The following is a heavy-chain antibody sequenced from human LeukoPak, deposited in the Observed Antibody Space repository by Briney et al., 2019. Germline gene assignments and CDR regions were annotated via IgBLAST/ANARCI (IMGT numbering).Heavy chain of an antibody. Sequence: KRGESLKISCKGSGYSFTSYWIGWVRQMPGKGLEWMGIIYPGDSDTRYSPSFQGQVTISADKSISTAYLQWSSLKASDTAMYYCARRAYDSSGYYLSRKYYFDYWGQGTLVTVSS. CDR1: GYSFTSYW. J-gene: IGHJ4*02. CDR2: IYPGDSDT. D-gene: IGHD3-22*01. V-gene: IGHV5-51*01. CDR3: ARRAYDSSGYYLSRKYYFDY.